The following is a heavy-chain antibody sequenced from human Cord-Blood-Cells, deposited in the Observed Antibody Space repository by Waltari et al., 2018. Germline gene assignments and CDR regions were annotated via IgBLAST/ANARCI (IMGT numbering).Heavy chain of an antibody. CDR1: GYTFTGYY. CDR2: INPNSGGT. D-gene: IGHD6-13*01. CDR3: ARADIAAAGPVNFDY. J-gene: IGHJ4*02. V-gene: IGHV1-2*02. Sequence: QVQLVQSGAEVTKPGASVKVSCKASGYTFTGYYMHWVRQAPGQGLEWMGWINPNSGGTNYAQKFQGRVTMTRDTSISTAYMELSRLRSDDTAVYYCARADIAAAGPVNFDYWGQGTLVTVSS.